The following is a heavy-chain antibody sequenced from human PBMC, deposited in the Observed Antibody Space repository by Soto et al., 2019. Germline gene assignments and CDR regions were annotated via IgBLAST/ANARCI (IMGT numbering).Heavy chain of an antibody. CDR3: AREGQVHTPAFVY. Sequence: QLQLVQSGAEMKKTGSSVKVSCQSSGRTFNTYAMNWVRQAPGQGPEWMGDISPMFGAANYAPKFQGRVTITADESTGTSYMQLRSLTSADTALYFCAREGQVHTPAFVYWGQGTLVSVTS. D-gene: IGHD3-10*01. CDR2: ISPMFGAA. J-gene: IGHJ4*02. V-gene: IGHV1-69*19. CDR1: GRTFNTYA.